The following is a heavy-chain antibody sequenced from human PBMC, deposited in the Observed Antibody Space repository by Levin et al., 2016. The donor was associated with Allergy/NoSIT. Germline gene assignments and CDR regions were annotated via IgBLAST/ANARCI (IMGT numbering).Heavy chain of an antibody. Sequence: GSLRLSCAVYGGSFSGYYWSWIRQPPGKGLEWIGEINHSGSTNYNPSLKSRVTISVDTSKNQFSLKLSSVTAADTAVYYCARGPYTAMYQGGKFDLWGRGTLVTVSS. CDR1: GGSFSGYY. V-gene: IGHV4-34*01. CDR3: ARGPYTAMYQGGKFDL. CDR2: INHSGST. D-gene: IGHD5-18*01. J-gene: IGHJ2*01.